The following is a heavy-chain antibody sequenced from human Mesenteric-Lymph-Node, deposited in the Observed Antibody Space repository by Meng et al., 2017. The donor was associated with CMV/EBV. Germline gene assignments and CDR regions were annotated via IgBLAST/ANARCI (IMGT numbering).Heavy chain of an antibody. CDR3: ALDRYQLPLRY. CDR2: INNSGSS. Sequence: SIPCSVYGEALTSYYWSWIRRPPGKGLEWIGEINNSGSSNYNPALKSRVTISLDTSKNHLSLKLTSVTAADTAVYYCALDRYQLPLRYWGQGALVTVSS. CDR1: GEALTSYY. D-gene: IGHD2-2*01. V-gene: IGHV4-34*01. J-gene: IGHJ4*02.